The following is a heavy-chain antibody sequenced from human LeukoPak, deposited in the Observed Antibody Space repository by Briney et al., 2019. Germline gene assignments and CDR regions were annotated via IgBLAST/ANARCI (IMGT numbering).Heavy chain of an antibody. CDR3: ARDFYYGSGSPLGMDV. Sequence: GGSLRLSCAASGFTFSSYAMHWVRQAPGKGLEWVAVISYDGSNKYYADSVKGRFTISRDNSKNTLYLQMNSLRAEDTAVYYCARDFYYGSGSPLGMDVWGQGTTVTVSS. D-gene: IGHD3-10*01. J-gene: IGHJ6*02. V-gene: IGHV3-30-3*01. CDR1: GFTFSSYA. CDR2: ISYDGSNK.